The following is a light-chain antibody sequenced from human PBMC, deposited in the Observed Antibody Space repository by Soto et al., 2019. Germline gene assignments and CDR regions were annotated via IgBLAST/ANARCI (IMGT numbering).Light chain of an antibody. CDR3: QQSYSTPRT. J-gene: IGKJ1*01. CDR2: GVS. CDR1: QTGSNSY. Sequence: IVLTQSPGTLSLSPGERATLSCRASQTGSNSYLAWYQQKSGQAPRLLIYGVSTRATGTPDRFSGSGSGTEFTLTISSLQPEDFATYYCQQSYSTPRTFGQGTKVDIK. V-gene: IGKV3-20*01.